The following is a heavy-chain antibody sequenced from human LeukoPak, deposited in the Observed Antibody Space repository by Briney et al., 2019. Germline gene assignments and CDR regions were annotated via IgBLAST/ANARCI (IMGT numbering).Heavy chain of an antibody. D-gene: IGHD2-2*01. Sequence: ASVKVSSKVSGYTLTELSMHWVRQAPGKGLEWMGGFDPEDGETIYAQKFQGRVTMTEDTSTDTAYMELSSLRSEDTAVYYCATRYCSSTSCPGIVNWFDPWGQGTLVTVSS. CDR1: GYTLTELS. V-gene: IGHV1-24*01. J-gene: IGHJ5*02. CDR3: ATRYCSSTSCPGIVNWFDP. CDR2: FDPEDGET.